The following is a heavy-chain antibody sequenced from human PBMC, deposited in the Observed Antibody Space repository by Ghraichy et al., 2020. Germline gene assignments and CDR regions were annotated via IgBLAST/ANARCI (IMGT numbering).Heavy chain of an antibody. CDR2: IYYSGST. D-gene: IGHD3-10*01. CDR1: GGSISSYY. J-gene: IGHJ4*02. V-gene: IGHV4-59*01. CDR3: ARSGLGVSRGHDY. Sequence: SETLSLTCTVSGGSISSYYWSWIRQPPGKGLEWIGYIYYSGSTNYNPSLKSRVTISVDTSKNQFSLKLSSVTAADTAVYYCARSGLGVSRGHDYWGQGTLVTVSS.